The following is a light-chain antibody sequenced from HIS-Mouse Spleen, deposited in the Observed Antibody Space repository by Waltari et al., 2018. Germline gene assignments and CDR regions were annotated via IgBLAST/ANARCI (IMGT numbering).Light chain of an antibody. J-gene: IGLJ3*02. CDR3: NSRDSSGNHWV. V-gene: IGLV3-19*01. CDR1: SLRSYY. CDR2: GKN. Sequence: SSELTQDPAVSVALGQTVRITCQGDSLRSYYASWYQQKPGQAPVLGIYGKNNRPSGLTDRFSGSSSGNTASLTSTGAQAEDEADYYCNSRDSSGNHWVFGGGTKLTVL.